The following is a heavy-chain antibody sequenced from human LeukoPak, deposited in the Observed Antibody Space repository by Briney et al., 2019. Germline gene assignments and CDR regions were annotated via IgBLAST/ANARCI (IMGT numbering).Heavy chain of an antibody. CDR3: ARETPTPMVAALDY. V-gene: IGHV3-30-3*01. J-gene: IGHJ4*02. Sequence: GGSLRVSCAASGFTFSSYAMHWVRQAPGKGLEWVAVISYDGSNKYYADSVKGRFTISRDNSKNTLYLQMNSLRAEDTAVYYCARETPTPMVAALDYWGQGTLVTVSS. D-gene: IGHD4/OR15-4a*01. CDR2: ISYDGSNK. CDR1: GFTFSSYA.